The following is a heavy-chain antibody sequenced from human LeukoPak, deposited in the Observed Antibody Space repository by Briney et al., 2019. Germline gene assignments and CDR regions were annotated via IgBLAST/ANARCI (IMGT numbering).Heavy chain of an antibody. CDR3: AKGAAGTPYYYYMDV. D-gene: IGHD6-13*01. Sequence: PGGSLRLSCAASGFTFDDYAMHWVRQAPGKGLEWVSGISWNSGSIGYTDSVKGRFTISRDNAKNSLYLQMNSLRAEDTALYYCAKGAAGTPYYYYMDVWGKGATVTISS. CDR1: GFTFDDYA. CDR2: ISWNSGSI. V-gene: IGHV3-9*01. J-gene: IGHJ6*03.